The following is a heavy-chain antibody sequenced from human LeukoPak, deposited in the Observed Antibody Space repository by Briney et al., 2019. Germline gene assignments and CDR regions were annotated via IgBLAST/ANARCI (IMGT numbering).Heavy chain of an antibody. D-gene: IGHD7-27*01. CDR2: INHSGST. Sequence: SETLSLTCTVSGGSISSSSYYWSWIRQPPGKGLEWIGEINHSGSTNYNPSLKSRVTISVDTSKNQFSLKLSSVTAADTAVYYCAGEGWFDPWGQGTLVTVSS. CDR3: AGEGWFDP. J-gene: IGHJ5*02. CDR1: GGSISSSSYY. V-gene: IGHV4-39*07.